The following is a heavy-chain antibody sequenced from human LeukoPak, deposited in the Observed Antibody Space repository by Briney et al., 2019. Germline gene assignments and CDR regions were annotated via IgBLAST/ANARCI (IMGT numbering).Heavy chain of an antibody. D-gene: IGHD3-10*01. Sequence: SETLSLTCTVSGGSISSGGYYWSWIRQHPGKGLEWIGYIYYSGNTYYNPSLKSRVTISVDTSKNQFSLKLSSVTAADTAVYYCARRAGRYRLLDIWGHGTMVTVSS. CDR2: IYYSGNT. CDR1: GGSISSGGYY. V-gene: IGHV4-31*03. J-gene: IGHJ3*02. CDR3: ARRAGRYRLLDI.